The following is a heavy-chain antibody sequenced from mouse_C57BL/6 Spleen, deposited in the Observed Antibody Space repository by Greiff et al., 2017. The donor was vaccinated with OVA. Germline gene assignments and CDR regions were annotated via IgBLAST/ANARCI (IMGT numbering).Heavy chain of an antibody. CDR1: GYSFTGYF. CDR3: ARSGLRKEAMDY. CDR2: INPYNGDT. V-gene: IGHV1-20*01. Sequence: VHVKQSGPELVKPGDSVKISCKASGYSFTGYFMNWVMQSHGKSLEWIGRINPYNGDTFYNQKFKGKATLTVDKSSSTAHMELRSLTSEDSAVYYCARSGLRKEAMDYWGQGTSVTVSS. J-gene: IGHJ4*01. D-gene: IGHD1-1*01.